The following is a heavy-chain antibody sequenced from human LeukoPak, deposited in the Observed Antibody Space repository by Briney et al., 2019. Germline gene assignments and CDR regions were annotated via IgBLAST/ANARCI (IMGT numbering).Heavy chain of an antibody. CDR1: GFTFSSYS. CDR3: ARDGGQDAFGI. D-gene: IGHD3-10*01. J-gene: IGHJ3*02. CDR2: ISSSSSYI. Sequence: GGSLRLSCAASGFTFSSYSMNWVRQAPGKGLEWVSSISSSSSYIYYADSVKGRFTISRDNAKNSLYLQMNSLRAEDTAVYYCARDGGQDAFGIWGQGTMVTVSS. V-gene: IGHV3-21*01.